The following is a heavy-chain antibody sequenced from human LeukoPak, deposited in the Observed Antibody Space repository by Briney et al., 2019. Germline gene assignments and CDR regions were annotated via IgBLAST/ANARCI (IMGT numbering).Heavy chain of an antibody. D-gene: IGHD2-15*01. CDR3: ARDRYCSGGSCAYDAFDI. CDR2: INHSGST. Sequence: SETLSLTCAVYGGSFSGYYWSWIRQPPGKGLEWIWEINHSGSTNYNPSLKSRVTISVDTSKNQFSLKLSSVTAADTAVYYCARDRYCSGGSCAYDAFDIWGQGTMVTVSS. CDR1: GGSFSGYY. V-gene: IGHV4-34*01. J-gene: IGHJ3*02.